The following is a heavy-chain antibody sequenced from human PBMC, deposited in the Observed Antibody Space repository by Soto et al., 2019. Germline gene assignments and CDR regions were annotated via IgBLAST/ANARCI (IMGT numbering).Heavy chain of an antibody. CDR2: ISGSGGST. V-gene: IGHV3-23*01. J-gene: IGHJ4*02. Sequence: GGSLRLSCEGSGFTFSSYAMSWVRQAPGKGLEWVSAISGSGGSTYYADSVKGRFTISRDNSKNTPYLQMNSLRAEDTAVYYCAKDIVVVVAANGFDYWGQGTLVTVSS. D-gene: IGHD2-15*01. CDR1: GFTFSSYA. CDR3: AKDIVVVVAANGFDY.